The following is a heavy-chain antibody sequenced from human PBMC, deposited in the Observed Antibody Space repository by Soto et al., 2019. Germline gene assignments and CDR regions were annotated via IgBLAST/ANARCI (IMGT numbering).Heavy chain of an antibody. J-gene: IGHJ6*03. CDR3: ARDRSITMVRGYYYYYMDV. CDR2: INAGNGNT. V-gene: IGHV1-3*01. CDR1: GYTFTSYA. D-gene: IGHD3-10*01. Sequence: ASVKVSCKASGYTFTSYAMHWVRQAPGQRLEWMGWINAGNGNTKYSQKFQGRVTITRDTSASTAYMELSSLRSEDTAVYYCARDRSITMVRGYYYYYMDVWGKGTTVTVSS.